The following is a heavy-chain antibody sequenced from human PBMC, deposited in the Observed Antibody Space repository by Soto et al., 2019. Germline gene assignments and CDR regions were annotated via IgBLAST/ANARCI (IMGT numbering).Heavy chain of an antibody. D-gene: IGHD2-2*02. CDR3: ARRLGYCSSTSCYKRNYYYYMDV. Sequence: LPETLSLTCAVYGGSFSGYYWSWIRQPPGKGLEWIGEINHSGSTNYNPSLKSRVTISVDTSKNQFSLKLSSVTAADTAVYYCARRLGYCSSTSCYKRNYYYYMDVWGKGTTVTVSS. CDR2: INHSGST. V-gene: IGHV4-34*01. J-gene: IGHJ6*03. CDR1: GGSFSGYY.